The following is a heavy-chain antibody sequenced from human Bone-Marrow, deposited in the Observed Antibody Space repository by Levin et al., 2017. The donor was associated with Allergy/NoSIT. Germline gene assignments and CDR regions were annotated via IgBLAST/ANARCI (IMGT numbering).Heavy chain of an antibody. V-gene: IGHV3-53*01. CDR2: IYTAGAT. CDR1: GFSMSTHY. Sequence: GESLKISCTASGFSMSTHYMSWVRQAPGKGLEWVSLIYTAGATYYADSVKGRFTISRDTSNNTLFLQMNRLSAEDTAVYYCARDWPFGSGPYDAFDIWGPGTMVTVSS. D-gene: IGHD3-10*01. J-gene: IGHJ3*02. CDR3: ARDWPFGSGPYDAFDI.